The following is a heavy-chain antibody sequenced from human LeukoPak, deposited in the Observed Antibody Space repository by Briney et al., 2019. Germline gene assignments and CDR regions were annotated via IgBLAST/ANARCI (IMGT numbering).Heavy chain of an antibody. CDR2: IKQDGSEK. Sequence: PGGALRLSCAASGFTFSSYWMSWVRQAPGKGLEWVANIKQDGSEKYYVDSVKGRFTISRDNAKNSLSLQMNSLRAEDTAVYYCVTYRAKWGSSDYWGQGTLVTVSP. J-gene: IGHJ4*02. V-gene: IGHV3-7*01. CDR1: GFTFSSYW. CDR3: VTYRAKWGSSDY. D-gene: IGHD7-27*01.